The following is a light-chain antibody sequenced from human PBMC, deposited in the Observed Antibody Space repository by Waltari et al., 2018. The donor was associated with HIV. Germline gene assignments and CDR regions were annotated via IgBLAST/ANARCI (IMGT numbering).Light chain of an antibody. CDR2: DVS. CDR3: CSYAGSSTWV. Sequence: QSALTQPASVSGSPGQSITISCTGTSSDVGGYTSVSWYQQHPGKAPKLMIYDVSKRPSGVSNRFSGSKSGNTASLTISGLQAEDEADYYCCSYAGSSTWVFGGGTKLTVL. V-gene: IGLV2-23*02. J-gene: IGLJ3*02. CDR1: SSDVGGYTS.